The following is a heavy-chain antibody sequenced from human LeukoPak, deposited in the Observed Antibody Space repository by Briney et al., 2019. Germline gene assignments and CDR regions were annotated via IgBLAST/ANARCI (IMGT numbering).Heavy chain of an antibody. CDR1: GGSISSYY. CDR2: IYYSGST. J-gene: IGHJ6*02. Sequence: PSETLSLTCTVSGGSISSYYWSWIRQPPGKGLEWIGYIYYSGSTNYNPSLKSRVTISVDTSKNQFSLKLSSVTAADTAVYYCARNYYYYGMDVWGQGTTVTVSS. CDR3: ARNYYYYGMDV. V-gene: IGHV4-59*08.